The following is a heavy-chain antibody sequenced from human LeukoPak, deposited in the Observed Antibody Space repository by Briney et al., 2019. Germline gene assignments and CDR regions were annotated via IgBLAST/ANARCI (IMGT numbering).Heavy chain of an antibody. D-gene: IGHD6-13*01. Sequence: PGRSLRLSCAASGITFSRYAMHWVRQAPGKGLESVAFISYDGSNKYHTDSVKGRFTISRDNSQNTLYLQMNSLRAEDTAVYYCARDGQPGRIAGEPSSGLDVWGQGTTVTVSS. V-gene: IGHV3-30-3*01. J-gene: IGHJ6*02. CDR2: ISYDGSNK. CDR3: ARDGQPGRIAGEPSSGLDV. CDR1: GITFSRYA.